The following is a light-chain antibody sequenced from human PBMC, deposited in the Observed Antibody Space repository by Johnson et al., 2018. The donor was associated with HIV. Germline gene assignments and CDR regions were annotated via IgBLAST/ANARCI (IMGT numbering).Light chain of an antibody. CDR3: GTWDSSLSVV. Sequence: QSVLTQPPSVSAAPGQRVTISCSGSSSNIGNNFVSWYQQLPGTAPKVLIYDTSKRPSGIPDRFSGSKSGTSATLAITGLQTGDEAEYYCGTWDSSLSVVFRTGTKVTVL. CDR1: SSNIGNNF. V-gene: IGLV1-51*01. CDR2: DTS. J-gene: IGLJ1*01.